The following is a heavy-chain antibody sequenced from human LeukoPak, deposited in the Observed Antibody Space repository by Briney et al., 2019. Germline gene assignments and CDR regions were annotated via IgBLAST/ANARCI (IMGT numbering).Heavy chain of an antibody. CDR3: AGIPYYDFWSGYMDV. D-gene: IGHD3-3*01. CDR2: IYPGDSDT. CDR1: GYSFTSYW. J-gene: IGHJ6*03. Sequence: GESLKISCKGSGYSFTSYWIGWVRQMPGKGLGWMGIIYPGDSDTRYSPSFQGQVTISADKSISTAYLQWSSLKASDTAMYYCAGIPYYDFWSGYMDVWGKGTTVTVSS. V-gene: IGHV5-51*01.